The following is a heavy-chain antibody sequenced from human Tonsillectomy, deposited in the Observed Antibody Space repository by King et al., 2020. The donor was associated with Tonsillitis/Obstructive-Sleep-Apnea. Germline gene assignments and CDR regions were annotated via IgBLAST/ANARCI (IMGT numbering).Heavy chain of an antibody. D-gene: IGHD4-17*01. V-gene: IGHV3-30*18. Sequence: VQLVESGGGVVQPGRSLRLSCAASGFTINTYGIHWVRQAPGKGLEWVAVISYDGSKKYYADSVKGRFTISRDNPKNTLYLQINSLRPEYTAVYYCAKQTLPADYGDYGDYLYYYYMDVWGKGTTVTVSS. CDR2: ISYDGSKK. CDR3: AKQTLPADYGDYGDYLYYYYMDV. CDR1: GFTINTYG. J-gene: IGHJ6*03.